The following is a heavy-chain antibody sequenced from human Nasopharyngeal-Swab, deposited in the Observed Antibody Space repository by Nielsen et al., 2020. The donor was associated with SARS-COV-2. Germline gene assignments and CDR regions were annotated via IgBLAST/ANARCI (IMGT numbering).Heavy chain of an antibody. V-gene: IGHV1-2*06. Sequence: ASVKVSCKASGYTFTDYSMHWVRQAPGQGLEWMGRINPNSGDTKYAEIFRDRVTVTRDTSITTVYMELSSLRSDETAVYYCVRDDGDVPGITGSGPPGGFWGQGTLVTVSS. CDR2: INPNSGDT. CDR3: VRDDGDVPGITGSGPPGGF. D-gene: IGHD3-10*01. CDR1: GYTFTDYS. J-gene: IGHJ4*01.